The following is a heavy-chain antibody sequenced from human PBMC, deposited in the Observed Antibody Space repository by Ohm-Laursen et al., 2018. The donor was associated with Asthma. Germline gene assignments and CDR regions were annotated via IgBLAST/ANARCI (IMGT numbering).Heavy chain of an antibody. CDR2: ISYDGSNK. D-gene: IGHD2/OR15-2a*01. V-gene: IGHV3-33*05. J-gene: IGHJ6*02. CDR1: GFTFSSYG. Sequence: SLRLSCAASGFTFSSYGMHWVRQAPGKGLEWVAVISYDGSNKYYADSMKGRVSISRDNAKNSLYLQMNSLRVEDTAVYFCARDPEISLSPSQFYGMDVWGQGTTVTVSS. CDR3: ARDPEISLSPSQFYGMDV.